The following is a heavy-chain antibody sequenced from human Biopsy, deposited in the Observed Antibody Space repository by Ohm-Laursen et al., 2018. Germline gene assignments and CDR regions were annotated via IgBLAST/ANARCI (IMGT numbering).Heavy chain of an antibody. CDR3: ARGEYSSSIFDH. CDR1: GGSISNNNYY. V-gene: IGHV4-39*07. J-gene: IGHJ4*02. D-gene: IGHD6-6*01. Sequence: SETLSLTWTVSGGSISNNNYYWGWIRQPPGKGLEWIGSIFYRGSTHYKPSLKSRVNISVDTSKNQFSLKLNSVTAADTAVYYCARGEYSSSIFDHWGQGTLVTVSS. CDR2: IFYRGST.